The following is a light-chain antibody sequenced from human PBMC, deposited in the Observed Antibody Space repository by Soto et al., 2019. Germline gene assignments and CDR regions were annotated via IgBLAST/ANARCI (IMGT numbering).Light chain of an antibody. CDR3: QQYNNWPLT. Sequence: EIVMTQSPATLSVSPGERATLSCRASQSITGNLTWYQQKPGQAPRLLIYDASTWATGIPARFSGSGSGTEFTLTISSLQSEDFAVYYCQQYNNWPLTFGGGTKVEIK. CDR2: DAS. CDR1: QSITGN. J-gene: IGKJ4*01. V-gene: IGKV3-15*01.